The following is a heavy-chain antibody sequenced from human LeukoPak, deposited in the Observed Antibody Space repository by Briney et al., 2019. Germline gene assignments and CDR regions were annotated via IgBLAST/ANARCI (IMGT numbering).Heavy chain of an antibody. Sequence: GESLILSCASSGFTFTSYEMNWVRQAPGKWLEWVSYISISGSTIYYADSVNGRFTISRDNAKNSLYLQMNRLRAEDTAVYYCARCVVGPNAFDIWGQGTMVTVSS. D-gene: IGHD2-15*01. J-gene: IGHJ3*02. V-gene: IGHV3-48*03. CDR1: GFTFTSYE. CDR3: ARCVVGPNAFDI. CDR2: ISISGSTI.